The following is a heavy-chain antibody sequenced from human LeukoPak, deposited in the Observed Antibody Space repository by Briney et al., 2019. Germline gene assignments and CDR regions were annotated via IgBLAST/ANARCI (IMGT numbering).Heavy chain of an antibody. J-gene: IGHJ6*03. Sequence: PGGSLRLSCAASGFTFDNYGLNWVRQAPGKGLEWVCFIRSKAYGRTTEYAASVKGRFTISRGDSKNIAYLQMDSLQTEDTAVYYCSRVRNPYGDKESRYYYYMDVWGLGTTVTVSS. CDR2: IRSKAYGRTT. D-gene: IGHD4-23*01. CDR1: GFTFDNYG. CDR3: SRVRNPYGDKESRYYYYMDV. V-gene: IGHV3-49*04.